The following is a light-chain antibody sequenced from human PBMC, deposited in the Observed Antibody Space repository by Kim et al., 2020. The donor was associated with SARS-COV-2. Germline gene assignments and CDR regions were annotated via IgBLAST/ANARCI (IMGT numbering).Light chain of an antibody. V-gene: IGKV1-5*03. Sequence: LSAPVDDRITISCRSSHSNSRLLAWYQQKPKKAPKLLFHKSSILGSGVPSRFGSRRCGTEFTPTISSLQPDDVASYCRQQCNYWTFGQGTKVDIK. J-gene: IGKJ1*01. CDR2: KSS. CDR3: QQCNYWT. CDR1: HSNSRL.